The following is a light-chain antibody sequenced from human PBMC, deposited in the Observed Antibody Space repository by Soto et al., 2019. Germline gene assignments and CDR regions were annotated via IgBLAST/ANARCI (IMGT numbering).Light chain of an antibody. CDR2: GAS. Sequence: EIVLTQSPGTLSLSPGERATLSCRASQSVSSGYLAWYQHKPGQAPRLLIFGASIRSAGIPDRFTGSGSGADFTLTISSLQPEDVATYYCQKYHSAPFTFGPGTKVDIK. CDR1: QSVSSGY. J-gene: IGKJ3*01. V-gene: IGKV3-20*01. CDR3: QKYHSAPFT.